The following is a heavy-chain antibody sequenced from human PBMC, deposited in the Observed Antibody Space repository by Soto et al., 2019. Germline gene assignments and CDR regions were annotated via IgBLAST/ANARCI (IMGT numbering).Heavy chain of an antibody. Sequence: ASVKVSCKASGYAFSNNFMHWVRQAPAQGLEWMGVINPTTGLTSNAQKFQGRITMTSDTSSSTAYMELSSLRSEDTAVYYCARALRNGYFYGMDIWGQGTTVTVSS. CDR1: GYAFSNNF. V-gene: IGHV1-46*01. D-gene: IGHD2-8*01. J-gene: IGHJ6*02. CDR2: INPTTGLT. CDR3: ARALRNGYFYGMDI.